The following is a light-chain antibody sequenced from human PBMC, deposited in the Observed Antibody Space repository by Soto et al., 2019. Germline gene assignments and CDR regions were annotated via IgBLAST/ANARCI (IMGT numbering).Light chain of an antibody. CDR2: MNN. CDR3: LAWDDDLSARV. V-gene: IGLV1-47*01. CDR1: RSNIGSSI. J-gene: IGLJ3*02. Sequence: QSALTQPPSLSGTPGQTVTISCLGSRSNIGSSIVHWYQQLPGTAPKHLIHMNNQRPAGVPDRFSGSKSGTSASLVISALRSEDEADYYCLAWDDDLSARVFGGGTKVTVL.